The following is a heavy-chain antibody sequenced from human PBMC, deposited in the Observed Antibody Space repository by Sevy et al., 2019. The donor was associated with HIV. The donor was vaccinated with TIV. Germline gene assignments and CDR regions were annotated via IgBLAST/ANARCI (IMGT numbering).Heavy chain of an antibody. V-gene: IGHV3-23*01. D-gene: IGHD3-10*01. CDR3: ARGALLWFGESHYYYGMDV. CDR1: GFTFSSYA. CDR2: ISGSGGST. J-gene: IGHJ6*02. Sequence: GGSLRLSCAASGFTFSSYAMSWVRQAPGKGLEWVSAISGSGGSTYYEDSVKGRFTISRDKSKNRLYLQMNSLRAEDTAVYYCARGALLWFGESHYYYGMDVWGQGTTVTVSS.